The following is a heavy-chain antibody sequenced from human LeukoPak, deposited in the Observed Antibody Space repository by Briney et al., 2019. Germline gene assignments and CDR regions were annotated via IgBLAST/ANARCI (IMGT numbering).Heavy chain of an antibody. CDR3: AREIGGDYGSGSYKD. J-gene: IGHJ4*02. CDR2: INPSGGST. V-gene: IGHV1-46*01. CDR1: GYTFTSYY. D-gene: IGHD3-10*01. Sequence: ASVKVSCKASGYTFTSYYMHWVRQAPGQGLEWMGIINPSGGSTSYAQKFQGRVTMTRDTSTSTVYMELSSLRSEDTAVYYCAREIGGDYGSGSYKDWGQGTLVTVSS.